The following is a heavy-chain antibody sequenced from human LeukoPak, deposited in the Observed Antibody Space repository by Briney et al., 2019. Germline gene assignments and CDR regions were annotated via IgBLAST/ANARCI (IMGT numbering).Heavy chain of an antibody. V-gene: IGHV3-43*02. J-gene: IGHJ6*03. D-gene: IGHD5-18*01. CDR1: GFTFYGHA. CDR2: ISGDGDRT. CDR3: AKDARLIHLWSIVYYYYYMDV. Sequence: GGSLRLSCAASGFTFYGHAMHWVRQAPGKGLEWVSVISGDGDRTYYADSAKGRFTVSRDNSKNTLYLQLNSLRSEDTALYYCAKDARLIHLWSIVYYYYYMDVWGKGAAVTVSS.